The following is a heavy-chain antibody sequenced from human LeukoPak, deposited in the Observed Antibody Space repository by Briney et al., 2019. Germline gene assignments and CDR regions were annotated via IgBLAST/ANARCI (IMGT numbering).Heavy chain of an antibody. CDR1: GYSISSGYY. D-gene: IGHD2/OR15-2a*01. CDR3: ARLSDLTQFDY. CDR2: IYHSGST. V-gene: IGHV4-38-2*01. Sequence: PSETLSLTCAVSGYSISSGYYWGWIRQPPGKGLEWIGSIYHSGSTYYNPSLKRRVTISVDTSKNQFSLKLSSVTAADTAVYYCARLSDLTQFDYWGQGTLVTVSS. J-gene: IGHJ4*02.